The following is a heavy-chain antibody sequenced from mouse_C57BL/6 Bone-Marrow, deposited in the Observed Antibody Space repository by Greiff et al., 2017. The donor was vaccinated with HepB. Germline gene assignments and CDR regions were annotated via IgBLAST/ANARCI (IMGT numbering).Heavy chain of an antibody. V-gene: IGHV7-1*01. Sequence: EVQGVESGGGLVQSGRSLRLSCATSGFTFSDFYMEWVRQAPGKGLEWIAASRNKANDYTTEYSASVKGRFIVSRDTSQSILYLQMNALRAEDTAIYYCARDADGSHWYFDVWGTGTTVTVSS. CDR2: SRNKANDYTT. CDR3: ARDADGSHWYFDV. J-gene: IGHJ1*03. CDR1: GFTFSDFY.